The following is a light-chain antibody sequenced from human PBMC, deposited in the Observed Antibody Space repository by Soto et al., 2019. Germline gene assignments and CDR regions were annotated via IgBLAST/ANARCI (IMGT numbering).Light chain of an antibody. Sequence: EIVMTQSPATVPVSPGERVTLSCRASQSVSIDLAWYQQKPGQAPRLLIYGASTRATDIPPSFTGSGSGTEFTLTISSLQSEDIAVYYCQQYNKWPQTFGQGTKV. V-gene: IGKV3-15*01. CDR3: QQYNKWPQT. J-gene: IGKJ1*01. CDR2: GAS. CDR1: QSVSID.